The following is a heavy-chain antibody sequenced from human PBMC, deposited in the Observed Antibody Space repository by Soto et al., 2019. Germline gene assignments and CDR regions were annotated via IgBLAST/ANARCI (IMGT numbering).Heavy chain of an antibody. Sequence: QVQLVESGGGVVQPGRSLTLSCEASGFTFSSYGMHGVRQAPGKGLEWVAVISYDGSNKYYADSVKGRFTISRDNSKNTLYLEMNSLRAEDTAVYYCAKDIRGGDFDYWGQGTLVTVSS. CDR1: GFTFSSYG. CDR3: AKDIRGGDFDY. J-gene: IGHJ4*02. V-gene: IGHV3-30*18. CDR2: ISYDGSNK. D-gene: IGHD3-3*02.